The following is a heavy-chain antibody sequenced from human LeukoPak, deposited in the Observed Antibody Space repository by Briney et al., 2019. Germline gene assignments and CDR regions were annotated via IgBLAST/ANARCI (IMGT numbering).Heavy chain of an antibody. CDR2: IYYSGST. CDR3: ARVRYSWSYYFDY. D-gene: IGHD1-26*01. V-gene: IGHV4-30-4*08. CDR1: GGSISSGDYY. Sequence: SQTLSLTCTVSGGSISSGDYYWSWIRQPPGKGLEWIGYIYYSGSTYYNPSLKSRVTISVDTSKNQFSLKLSSVTAADTAVYYCARVRYSWSYYFDYWGQGTLVTVSS. J-gene: IGHJ4*02.